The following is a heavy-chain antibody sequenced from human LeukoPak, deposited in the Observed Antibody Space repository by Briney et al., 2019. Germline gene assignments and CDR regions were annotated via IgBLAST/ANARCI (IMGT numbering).Heavy chain of an antibody. D-gene: IGHD6-13*01. J-gene: IGHJ4*02. CDR2: INSDGSST. Sequence: GGSLRLSCAASGFTFSDYYMTWIRQAPGKGLVWVSRINSDGSSTSYADSVKGRFTISRDNAKNTLYLQMNSLRAEDTAVYYCAGMQYSSSWAAFDYWGQGTLVIVSS. CDR3: AGMQYSSSWAAFDY. CDR1: GFTFSDYY. V-gene: IGHV3-74*01.